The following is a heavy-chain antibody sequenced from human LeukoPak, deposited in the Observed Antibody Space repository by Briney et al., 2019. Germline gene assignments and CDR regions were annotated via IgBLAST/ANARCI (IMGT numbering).Heavy chain of an antibody. V-gene: IGHV4-34*01. CDR2: INHSGST. CDR3: ARGRVWGLVRGVKYDY. J-gene: IGHJ4*02. Sequence: SETLSLTCAVYGGSFSGYYWSWIRQPPGKGLEWIGDINHSGSTNYNPSLKSRVTISVDTSKNQFSLKLSSVTAADTAVYYCARGRVWGLVRGVKYDYWGQGTLVTVSS. CDR1: GGSFSGYY. D-gene: IGHD3-10*01.